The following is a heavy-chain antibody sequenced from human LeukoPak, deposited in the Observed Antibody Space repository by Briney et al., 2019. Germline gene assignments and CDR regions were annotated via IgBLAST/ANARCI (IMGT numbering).Heavy chain of an antibody. Sequence: GASVKVSCKVSGYTLTELSMHWVRQAPGKGLEWMGGFDPEDGETIYAQKFQGRVTMTEDTSTDTAYMELSSLRSEDTAVYYCARGVARSSKFHFSYYFDYWGQGTLVTVSS. CDR2: FDPEDGET. V-gene: IGHV1-24*01. J-gene: IGHJ4*02. CDR3: ARGVARSSKFHFSYYFDY. CDR1: GYTLTELS. D-gene: IGHD6-6*01.